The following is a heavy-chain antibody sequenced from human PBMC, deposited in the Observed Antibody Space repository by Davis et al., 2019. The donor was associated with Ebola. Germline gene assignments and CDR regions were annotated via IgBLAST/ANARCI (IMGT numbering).Heavy chain of an antibody. CDR1: GFTFNSYS. CDR3: AREGFWSGYHNYYYYYGMDV. Sequence: GESLKISCAASGFTFNSYSMTWVRQAPGKGLEWVANIKQDGSEKYYVDSVKGRFTISRDNAKNSLYLQMNSLRAEDTAVYYCAREGFWSGYHNYYYYYGMDVWGQGTTVTVSS. D-gene: IGHD3-3*01. V-gene: IGHV3-7*03. J-gene: IGHJ6*02. CDR2: IKQDGSEK.